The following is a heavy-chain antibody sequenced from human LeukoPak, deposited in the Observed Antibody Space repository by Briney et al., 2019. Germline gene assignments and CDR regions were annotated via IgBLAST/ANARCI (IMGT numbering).Heavy chain of an antibody. Sequence: ASVKVSCKASGYTFTGYCMHWVRQAPGQGLEWMGWINPNSGGTNYAQKFQGRVTMTRDTSISTAYMELSRLRSDDTAVYYCARGSTEGYSSSRGGWFDPWGQGTLVTVSS. V-gene: IGHV1-2*02. CDR1: GYTFTGYC. CDR2: INPNSGGT. D-gene: IGHD6-13*01. J-gene: IGHJ5*02. CDR3: ARGSTEGYSSSRGGWFDP.